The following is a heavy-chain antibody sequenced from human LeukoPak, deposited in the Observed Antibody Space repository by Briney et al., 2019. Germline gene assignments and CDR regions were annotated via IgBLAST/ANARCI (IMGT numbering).Heavy chain of an antibody. J-gene: IGHJ4*02. D-gene: IGHD2-2*01. CDR2: INPNSGDT. CDR1: GYTFTDDY. CDR3: ARANFLYCSSTTCLFDY. V-gene: IGHV1-2*02. Sequence: GAAVKVSCEASGYTFTDDYLHWGRQGPGQGCERMGWINPNSGDTNSAQKFQGRVTMPRDTSISTAHMAMCRLRSDDTAVYYCARANFLYCSSTTCLFDYWGQGTLVTVSS.